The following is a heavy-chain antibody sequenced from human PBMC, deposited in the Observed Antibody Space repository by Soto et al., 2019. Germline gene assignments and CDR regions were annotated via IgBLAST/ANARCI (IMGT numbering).Heavy chain of an antibody. CDR3: ARQIGDDPFYI. J-gene: IGHJ3*02. CDR1: GGSISTYY. D-gene: IGHD3-3*01. Sequence: QMQLQESGPQVVKASETLSLTCTVSGGSISTYYWNWIRQSPGKGLEWIGYIYRTGSTHYNPSLNSRAAISLDSSRDRFSLQLKAVTAADTAVYFCARQIGDDPFYIWGRGTMVTVSS. CDR2: IYRTGST. V-gene: IGHV4-59*01.